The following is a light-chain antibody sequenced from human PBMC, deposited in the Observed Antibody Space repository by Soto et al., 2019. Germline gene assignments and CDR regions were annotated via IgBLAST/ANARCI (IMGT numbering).Light chain of an antibody. V-gene: IGLV1-51*01. J-gene: IGLJ1*01. Sequence: QSVLTQPPSVSAAPGQKVTISCSGSSSNIGNNYVSWYQQLPGTAPKLLIYDNNKRPSGIPDRFSGSKSGTSATLGITGFQTGDEADYYCGSLDSSLSAYVFGTGTKVTVL. CDR1: SSNIGNNY. CDR2: DNN. CDR3: GSLDSSLSAYV.